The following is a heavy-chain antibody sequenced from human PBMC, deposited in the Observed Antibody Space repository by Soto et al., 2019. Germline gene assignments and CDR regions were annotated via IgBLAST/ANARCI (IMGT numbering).Heavy chain of an antibody. J-gene: IGHJ6*02. Sequence: ASVKVSCKASGGTFSSYAISWVRQAPGQGLEWMGGIIPIFGTANYAQKFQGRVTITADESTSTAYMELSSLRSEDTAVYYCARDKVGTISGVVLYMDVWGQGTTVTVSS. V-gene: IGHV1-69*13. CDR1: GGTFSSYA. CDR2: IIPIFGTA. D-gene: IGHD3-3*01. CDR3: ARDKVGTISGVVLYMDV.